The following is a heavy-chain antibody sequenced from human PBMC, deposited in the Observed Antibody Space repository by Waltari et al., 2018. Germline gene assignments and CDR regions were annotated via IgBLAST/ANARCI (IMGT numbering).Heavy chain of an antibody. CDR3: AKLGRVQRPRIFYYFDY. J-gene: IGHJ4*02. D-gene: IGHD6-25*01. CDR1: GFTFSSYG. V-gene: IGHV3-30*02. CDR2: IRYDGSNK. Sequence: QVQLVESGGGVVQPGGSLRLSCAASGFTFSSYGMHWVRQAPGKGLEWVAFIRYDGSNKYYADSVKGRFTISRDNSKNTLYLQMNSLRAEDTAVYYCAKLGRVQRPRIFYYFDYWGQGTLVTVSS.